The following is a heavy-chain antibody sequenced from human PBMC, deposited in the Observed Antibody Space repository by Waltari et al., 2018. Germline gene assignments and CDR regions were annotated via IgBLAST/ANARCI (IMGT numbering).Heavy chain of an antibody. D-gene: IGHD1-26*01. V-gene: IGHV1-2*06. CDR3: AAGATSDFDY. J-gene: IGHJ4*02. CDR1: GYTFTGYY. Sequence: QVQLVQSGAEVKKPGASVKVSCKASGYTFTGYYMHWVRQAPGHGLEWMGRINPDSGGTSYAQKFQGRVTMTRDTSISTAYMELSRLRSDDTAVYYCAAGATSDFDYWGQGTLVTVSS. CDR2: INPDSGGT.